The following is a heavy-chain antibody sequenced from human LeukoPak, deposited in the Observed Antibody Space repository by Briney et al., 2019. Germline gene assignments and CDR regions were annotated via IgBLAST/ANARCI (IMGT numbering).Heavy chain of an antibody. CDR2: IFHTGNA. Sequence: SETLSLTCAVYGGSFSGYYWGWIRQPPGKGLEWIGSIFHTGNAYYNPSPKSRVTISVDTSKNQFSLKLSSVTAADTAVYYCALVVVAALDNWFDPWGQGTLVTVSS. CDR3: ALVVVAALDNWFDP. V-gene: IGHV4-34*12. D-gene: IGHD2-15*01. CDR1: GGSFSGYY. J-gene: IGHJ5*02.